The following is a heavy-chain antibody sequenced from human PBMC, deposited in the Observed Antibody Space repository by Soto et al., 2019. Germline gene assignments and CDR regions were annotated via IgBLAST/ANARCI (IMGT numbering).Heavy chain of an antibody. D-gene: IGHD6-19*01. CDR3: ARQHLDVPVASAIDY. Sequence: EVQLVESGGGSVQPGGSPKLSCAASGFTFSGSTIHWVRQTSGKGLEWVGRIPSKINTYATAYAASVKGRFTISRDDSKNTAYLQMNSLKIEDTAVYYCARQHLDVPVASAIDYWGQGTLVTVSS. CDR2: IPSKINTYAT. J-gene: IGHJ4*02. CDR1: GFTFSGST. V-gene: IGHV3-73*02.